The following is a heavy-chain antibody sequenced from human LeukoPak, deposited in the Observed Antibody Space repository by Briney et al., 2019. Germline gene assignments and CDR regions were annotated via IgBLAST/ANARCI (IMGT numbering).Heavy chain of an antibody. CDR2: IIPIFGIA. CDR1: GGTFSSYA. J-gene: IGHJ4*02. Sequence: SVKVSCKASGGTFSSYAISWVRQAPGQGLVWMGRIIPIFGIANYAQKFQGRVTITADKSTSTAYMELSSLRSEDTAVYYCARTLGVGASDYWGQGTLVTVSS. CDR3: ARTLGVGASDY. V-gene: IGHV1-69*04. D-gene: IGHD1-26*01.